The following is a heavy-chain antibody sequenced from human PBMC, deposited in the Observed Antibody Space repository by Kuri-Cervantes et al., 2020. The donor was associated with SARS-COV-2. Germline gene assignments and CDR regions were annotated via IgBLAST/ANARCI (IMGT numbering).Heavy chain of an antibody. V-gene: IGHV3-11*06. D-gene: IGHD3-10*01. Sequence: GGSLRLSCAASGFIFSDSYMSWVRQAPGKGLDWVSYISSSSSYSYYADSVKGRFTISRDNAKNSLYLQMNSLGAEDTAVYYCARHYGSGSYSFMHVWGKGTPVTVSS. CDR3: ARHYGSGSYSFMHV. CDR1: GFIFSDSY. J-gene: IGHJ6*03. CDR2: ISSSSSYS.